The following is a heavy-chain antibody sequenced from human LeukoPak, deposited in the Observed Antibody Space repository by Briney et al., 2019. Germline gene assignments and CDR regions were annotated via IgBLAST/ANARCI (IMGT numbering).Heavy chain of an antibody. CDR1: GGSISSSY. Sequence: PSETLSLTCTVPGGSISSSYWSWIRQPPGRGLEWIGYTSHSGSTNYKPSLKSRVSISVDTSKNQFSLKLTYVTAADTAMYYCARGYYDAKGDSNPFDIWGQGTMVTVSS. CDR2: TSHSGST. J-gene: IGHJ3*02. CDR3: ARGYYDAKGDSNPFDI. D-gene: IGHD4/OR15-4a*01. V-gene: IGHV4-59*01.